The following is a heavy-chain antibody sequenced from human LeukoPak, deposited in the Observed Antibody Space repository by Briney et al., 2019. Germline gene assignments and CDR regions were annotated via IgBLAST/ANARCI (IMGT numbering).Heavy chain of an antibody. D-gene: IGHD7-27*01. CDR2: MSPNSGDT. J-gene: IGHJ4*02. CDR3: AGGPPNWGYDY. CDR1: GYTFTSYD. Sequence: ASVKVSCKASGYTFTSYDFNWVRQATGQRPEWMGWMSPNSGDTGYAQKFQDRVTMTRDTSISTAYMELSSLRSDDTAVYYCAGGPPNWGYDYWGPGTLVTVSS. V-gene: IGHV1-8*01.